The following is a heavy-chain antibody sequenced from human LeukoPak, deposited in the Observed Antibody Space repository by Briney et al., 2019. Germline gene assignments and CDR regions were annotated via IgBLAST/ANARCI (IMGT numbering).Heavy chain of an antibody. CDR2: IYHSGST. D-gene: IGHD4-17*01. CDR1: GGSISSSNW. Sequence: SETLSLSCAVSGGSISSSNWWSWVRQPPGKGLEWIGEIYHSGSTNYNPSLKSRVTISVDKSKNQFSLKLSSVTAADTAVYYCARDPETTLTPYGMDVWGQGTTVTVSS. CDR3: ARDPETTLTPYGMDV. V-gene: IGHV4-4*02. J-gene: IGHJ6*02.